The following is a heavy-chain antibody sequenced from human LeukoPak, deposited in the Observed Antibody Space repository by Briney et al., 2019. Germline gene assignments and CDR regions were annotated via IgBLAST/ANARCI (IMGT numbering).Heavy chain of an antibody. CDR1: GGSISSTSYY. CDR2: IYTSGST. D-gene: IGHD4-17*01. Sequence: PSETLSLTCVVSGGSISSTSYYWSWIRQPAGKGLEWIGRIYTSGSTNYNPSLKSRVTISVDTSKNQFSLKLSSVTAADTAVYYCASLRTYGDYTDAFDIWGQGTMVTVSS. CDR3: ASLRTYGDYTDAFDI. J-gene: IGHJ3*02. V-gene: IGHV4-61*02.